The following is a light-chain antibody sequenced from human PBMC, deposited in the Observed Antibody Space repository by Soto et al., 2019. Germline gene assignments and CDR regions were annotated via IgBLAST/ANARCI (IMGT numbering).Light chain of an antibody. Sequence: QSALTQPASVSGSPGQSITISCTGTSSDVGSYNLVSWYQQHPGKAPKLMIYEVSKRPSGVSNRFSGSKSGNTASLTISGLQAEDEADYYCCSYAGSSTLLYVFGTGTKVT. CDR1: SSDVGSYNL. J-gene: IGLJ1*01. V-gene: IGLV2-23*02. CDR3: CSYAGSSTLLYV. CDR2: EVS.